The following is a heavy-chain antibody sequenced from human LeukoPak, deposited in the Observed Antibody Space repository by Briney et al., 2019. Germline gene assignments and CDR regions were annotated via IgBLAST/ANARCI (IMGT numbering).Heavy chain of an antibody. CDR2: IYYSGST. J-gene: IGHJ1*01. CDR1: GGSISSYY. CDR3: AIGPGYFQH. V-gene: IGHV4-59*01. Sequence: SETLSLTCTVSGGSISSYYWSWIRQPPGKGLEWIGYIYYSGSTNYNPSLKSRVTISVDTSKNQFSLKLSSVTAADTAVYYCAIGPGYFQHWGQGTLVTVSS.